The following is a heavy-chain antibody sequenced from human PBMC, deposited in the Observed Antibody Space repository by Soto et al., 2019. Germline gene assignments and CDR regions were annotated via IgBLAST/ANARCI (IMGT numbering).Heavy chain of an antibody. V-gene: IGHV1-69*13. Sequence: ASVKVSCKASGGTFRSYSIIWVRQAPGQGLEWMGGIVPVFDEANYAQKFQGRVTITADESTSTAYMELRSLRSQDTAVYYCATGNYPSAPFDSWGQGTLVTVSS. CDR2: IVPVFDEA. CDR1: GGTFRSYS. D-gene: IGHD3-10*01. J-gene: IGHJ4*02. CDR3: ATGNYPSAPFDS.